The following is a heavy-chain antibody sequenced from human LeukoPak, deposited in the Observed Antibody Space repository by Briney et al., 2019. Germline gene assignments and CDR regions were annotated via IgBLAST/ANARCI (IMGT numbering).Heavy chain of an antibody. CDR1: GFAFSSYW. D-gene: IGHD2-21*02. J-gene: IGHJ3*02. CDR3: ACPMTPGGDSNAFDI. CDR2: VNSDGSST. Sequence: PGGSLRLSCAASGFAFSSYWLHWVRQAPGKGLVWVSRVNSDGSSTNYADSVEGRFTISRDNSKNTLYLQMNSLRAEDTAVYYCACPMTPGGDSNAFDIWGQGTMVTVSS. V-gene: IGHV3-74*01.